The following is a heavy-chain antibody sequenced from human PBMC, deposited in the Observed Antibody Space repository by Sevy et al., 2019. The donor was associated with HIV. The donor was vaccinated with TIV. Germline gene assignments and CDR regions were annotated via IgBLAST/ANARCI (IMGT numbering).Heavy chain of an antibody. CDR3: ARGGAFWSGYTDY. CDR1: GFTFSSYA. D-gene: IGHD3-3*01. Sequence: GESLKISCAASGFTFSSYAMHWVRQAPGKGLECVAAINSNGVTTYYADSVKGRFTISRDNSKNTLYLQMGSLRAEDMAVYYCARGGAFWSGYTDYWGQGTLVTVSS. V-gene: IGHV3-64*02. J-gene: IGHJ4*02. CDR2: INSNGVTT.